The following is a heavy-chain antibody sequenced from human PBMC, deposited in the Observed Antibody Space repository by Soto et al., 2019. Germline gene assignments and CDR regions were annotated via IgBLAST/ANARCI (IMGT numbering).Heavy chain of an antibody. CDR1: GYTFTSYA. V-gene: IGHV1-3*05. Sequence: QVQLVQSGAEERKPGASVKVSCKASGYTFTSYARHWVRQAPGQRLEWMGWINAGNGNTKYSQKFQGRVTITRDTSARTAYRELSSLRSEDTAVYYWARWAAGFDYWGQGTLVTVSS. J-gene: IGHJ4*02. CDR2: INAGNGNT. D-gene: IGHD6-13*01. CDR3: ARWAAGFDY.